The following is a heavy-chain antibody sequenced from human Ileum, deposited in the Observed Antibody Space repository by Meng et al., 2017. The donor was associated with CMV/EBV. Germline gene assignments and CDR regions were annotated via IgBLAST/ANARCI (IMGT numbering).Heavy chain of an antibody. CDR3: ARDHPNDILTGYGRYFDY. CDR2: IYYSGST. J-gene: IGHJ4*02. D-gene: IGHD3-9*01. V-gene: IGHV4-31*03. CDR1: GASISTGNYY. Sequence: SETLSLTCTVSGASISTGNYYWGWIRQPPGQGLEWIGYIYYSGSTYYNPSLKSRVTISVDTSKNQFSLKLSSVTAADTAVYYCARDHPNDILTGYGRYFDYWGQGTLVTVSS.